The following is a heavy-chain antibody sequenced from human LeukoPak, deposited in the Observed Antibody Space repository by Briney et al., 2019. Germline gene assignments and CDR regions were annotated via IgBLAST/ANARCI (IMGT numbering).Heavy chain of an antibody. CDR2: LSGSGATT. Sequence: GGSLRLSCAASGFTFSSFAMSWVRQAPGKGPEWVSGLSGSGATTSYADSVKGRLTISRDNSKNTLHLQMNSLRAEDTAVYYCAKSIAAAGNNWGQGTLVTVSS. J-gene: IGHJ4*02. CDR1: GFTFSSFA. V-gene: IGHV3-23*01. D-gene: IGHD6-13*01. CDR3: AKSIAAAGNN.